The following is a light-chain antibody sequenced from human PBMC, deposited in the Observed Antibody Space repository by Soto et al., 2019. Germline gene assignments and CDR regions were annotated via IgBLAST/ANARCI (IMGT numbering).Light chain of an antibody. J-gene: IGKJ2*01. CDR1: QTVSSNY. CDR2: GAS. CDR3: QQYGSSPPYT. Sequence: EIVLTQSPGTLSLSPGERATLSCRASQTVSSNYLAWYQQKPGQAPRFLIYGASSRATGIPDRFSGSGSGTDFTLTISRLEPEDFAVYYWQQYGSSPPYTFGQGTKLEIK. V-gene: IGKV3-20*01.